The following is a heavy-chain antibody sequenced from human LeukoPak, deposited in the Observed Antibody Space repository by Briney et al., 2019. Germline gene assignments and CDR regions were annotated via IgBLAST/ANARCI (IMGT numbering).Heavy chain of an antibody. J-gene: IGHJ4*02. Sequence: GSLRLSCAASGFTFDDYGMSWIRQPPGKGLEWIGYIYYSGSTNYNPSLKSRVTISVDTSKNQFSLKLSSVTAADTAVYYCARGDGYAIYFDYWGQGTLVTVSS. CDR2: IYYSGST. CDR3: ARGDGYAIYFDY. D-gene: IGHD5-24*01. V-gene: IGHV4-59*01. CDR1: GFTFDDYG.